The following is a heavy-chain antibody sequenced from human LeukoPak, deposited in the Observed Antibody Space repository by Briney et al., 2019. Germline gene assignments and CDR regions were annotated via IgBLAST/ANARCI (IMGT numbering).Heavy chain of an antibody. D-gene: IGHD3-10*01. CDR3: ARDGPTMVRGVITYYFDY. CDR2: ISYDGSNK. CDR1: GFTFSSYA. J-gene: IGHJ4*02. V-gene: IGHV3-30-3*01. Sequence: SXAASGFTFSSYAMHWVRQAPGKXLEWXAVISYDGSNKYYADSVKGRFTISRDNSKNTLYLQMNSLRAEDTAVYYCARDGPTMVRGVITYYFDYWGQGTLVTVSS.